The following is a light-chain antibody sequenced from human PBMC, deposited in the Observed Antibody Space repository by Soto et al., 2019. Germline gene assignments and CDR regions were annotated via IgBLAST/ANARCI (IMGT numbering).Light chain of an antibody. CDR2: GAS. V-gene: IGKV3-15*01. Sequence: EIVMTQSPDNLSVSLGQGATLSCRASQPISRNLAWYQQKPGQAPRLLIYGASTRATDIPGRFSGGGSGTEFALTISSLQSEDFAIYFCQQYNNWPRTVGQGTKVDSK. J-gene: IGKJ1*01. CDR1: QPISRN. CDR3: QQYNNWPRT.